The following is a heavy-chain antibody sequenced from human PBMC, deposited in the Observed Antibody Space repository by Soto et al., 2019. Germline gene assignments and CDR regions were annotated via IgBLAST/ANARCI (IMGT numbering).Heavy chain of an antibody. V-gene: IGHV4-39*01. CDR3: VSQRTTVPTQAYFDY. Sequence: LSLTCTVSGGSVTNSSYYWGWIRQSPGKGLEWIGSVYYRGRSYSKSSVKSRVTISVDTSKNRFALSLNSVTASDTAVYFCVSQRTTVPTQAYFDYWGPGALVTVSS. D-gene: IGHD4-17*01. J-gene: IGHJ4*02. CDR1: GGSVTNSSYY. CDR2: VYYRGRS.